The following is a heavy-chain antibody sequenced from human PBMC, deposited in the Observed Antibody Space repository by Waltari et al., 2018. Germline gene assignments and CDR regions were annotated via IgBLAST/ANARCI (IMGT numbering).Heavy chain of an antibody. Sequence: EVQLVVAGGGLVQSVRSLRVSCSASAFTFDDYAMHWVRQAPGKGLEWVSGISWNSGSIGYADSVKGRFTISRDNAKNSLYLQMNSLRAEDMALYYCATQGDSSDAFDIWGQGTMVTVSS. V-gene: IGHV3-9*03. CDR3: ATQGDSSDAFDI. J-gene: IGHJ3*02. CDR2: ISWNSGSI. D-gene: IGHD3-22*01. CDR1: AFTFDDYA.